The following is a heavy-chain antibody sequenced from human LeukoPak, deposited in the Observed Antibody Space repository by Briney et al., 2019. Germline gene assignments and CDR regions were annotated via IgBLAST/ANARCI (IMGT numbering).Heavy chain of an antibody. CDR3: ARDRYRNYYGSGSYFLGHDWFDP. CDR2: INHSGST. V-gene: IGHV4-34*01. D-gene: IGHD3-10*01. CDR1: GGSFSGYY. Sequence: SETLSLTCAVYGGSFSGYYWSWIRQPPGKGLEWIGEINHSGSTNYDPSLKSRVTISVDTSKNQFSLKLSSVTAADTAVYYCARDRYRNYYGSGSYFLGHDWFDPWGQGTLVTVSS. J-gene: IGHJ5*02.